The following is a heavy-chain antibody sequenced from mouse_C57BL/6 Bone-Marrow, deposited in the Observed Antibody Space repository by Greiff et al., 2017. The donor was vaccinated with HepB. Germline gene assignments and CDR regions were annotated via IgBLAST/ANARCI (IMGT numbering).Heavy chain of an antibody. CDR2: INPSSGYT. Sequence: QVQLQQPGAELVKPGASVKLSCKASGYTFTSYWMHWVKQRPGQGLEWIGYINPSSGYTKYNQKFKDKATLTADKSSSTAYMQLSSLTYEDSAVYYCALRQLRLDYWGQGTTLTVSS. V-gene: IGHV1-7*01. CDR1: GYTFTSYW. J-gene: IGHJ2*01. D-gene: IGHD3-2*02. CDR3: ALRQLRLDY.